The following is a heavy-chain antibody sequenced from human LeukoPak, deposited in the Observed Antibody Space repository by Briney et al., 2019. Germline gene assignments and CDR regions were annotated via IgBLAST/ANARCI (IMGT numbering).Heavy chain of an antibody. CDR1: GDSISNHY. J-gene: IGHJ4*02. Sequence: SETLSLTCTVSGDSISNHYWNWIRQPPGKGLEWIGYVFSSGSTDYNPSPKSRVTISLDTSRNLFSLSLTSVTAADTAVYYCGRHFGGSSGSFYTDYWGQGTLVTVSS. D-gene: IGHD3-10*01. CDR2: VFSSGST. V-gene: IGHV4-59*08. CDR3: GRHFGGSSGSFYTDY.